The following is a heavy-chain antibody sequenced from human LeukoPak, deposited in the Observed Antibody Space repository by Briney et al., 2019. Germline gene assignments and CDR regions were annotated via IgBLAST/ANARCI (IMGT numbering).Heavy chain of an antibody. CDR2: INHSGST. V-gene: IGHV4-34*01. Sequence: PSETLSLTCAVYGGSFSGYYWSWIRQPPGKGLEWIGEINHSGSTNYNPSLKSRVNISVDTSKNQFSLKLSSVTAADTAVYYCFGDGYNSRDYWGQGTLVTVSS. D-gene: IGHD5-24*01. CDR3: FGDGYNSRDY. J-gene: IGHJ4*02. CDR1: GGSFSGYY.